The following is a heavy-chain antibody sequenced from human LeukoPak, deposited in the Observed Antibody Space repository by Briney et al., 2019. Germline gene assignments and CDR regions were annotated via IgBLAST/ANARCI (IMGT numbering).Heavy chain of an antibody. V-gene: IGHV4-39*01. Sequence: SETLSLTCTVSGGSISSSSYYWGWIRQPPGKGLEWIGSIYYSGGTYYNPSLKSRVTISVDTSKNQFSLKLSSVTAADTAVYYCARHELGFDYWGQGTLVTVSS. J-gene: IGHJ4*02. CDR2: IYYSGGT. CDR1: GGSISSSSYY. CDR3: ARHELGFDY. D-gene: IGHD3-10*01.